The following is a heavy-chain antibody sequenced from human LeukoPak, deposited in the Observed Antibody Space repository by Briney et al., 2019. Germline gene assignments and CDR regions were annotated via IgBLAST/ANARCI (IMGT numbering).Heavy chain of an antibody. CDR2: ISYDGSTK. V-gene: IGHV3-30*18. CDR3: AKDSSVWVVGAISFFDY. D-gene: IGHD1-26*01. CDR1: GFRFSNYG. J-gene: IGHJ4*02. Sequence: GGSLRLSCAASGFRFSNYGMHWVRQAPGKGLEWVAAISYDGSTKYYADSVKGRFTSSRDNSKNTLYLQMNSLRPEDTAVYYCAKDSSVWVVGAISFFDYWGQGTLVTVSS.